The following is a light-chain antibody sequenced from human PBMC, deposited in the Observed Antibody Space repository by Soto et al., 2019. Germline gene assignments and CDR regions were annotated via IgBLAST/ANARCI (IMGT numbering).Light chain of an antibody. V-gene: IGKV3-11*01. CDR2: ETY. J-gene: IGKJ5*01. CDR3: QQRSDWPPLT. CDR1: QSVGTF. Sequence: EIVLTQSPATLSLSPGERATLSCRASQSVGTFLAWYQQKPGQAPRLLIYETYKRPTGVAARFTGSGSGADFTLTINSLEPEDFAVYYCQQRSDWPPLTFGQGTRLDIK.